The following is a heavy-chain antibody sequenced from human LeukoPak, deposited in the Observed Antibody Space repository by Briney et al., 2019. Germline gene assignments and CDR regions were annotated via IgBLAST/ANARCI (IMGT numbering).Heavy chain of an antibody. V-gene: IGHV3-15*01. CDR3: TTGPYDYGSGTYYH. Sequence: GGSLRLSCAASGFTFSNAWMSWVRQAPGKGLEWVGRIKSKTDGGTTDYAAPVKGRFTISRDDSKNTLYVQMSSLKTEDAAVYYCTTGPYDYGSGTYYHWGQGTLVTVSS. J-gene: IGHJ4*02. CDR1: GFTFSNAW. D-gene: IGHD3-10*01. CDR2: IKSKTDGGTT.